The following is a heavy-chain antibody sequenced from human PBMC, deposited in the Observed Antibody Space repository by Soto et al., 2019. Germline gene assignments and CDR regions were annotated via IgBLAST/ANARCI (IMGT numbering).Heavy chain of an antibody. Sequence: SETLSLTSAVSGGSISSGCYSWSWLRQPPGKGLEWIGYIYLSDSTNYNPSLKSRVSISVDTSKNQFSLRLSSVTAADTAVYYCARAYYDTSGYSLDPWGQGILVTVPQ. CDR3: ARAYYDTSGYSLDP. V-gene: IGHV4-61*01. CDR2: IYLSDST. J-gene: IGHJ5*02. CDR1: GGSISSGCYS. D-gene: IGHD3-22*01.